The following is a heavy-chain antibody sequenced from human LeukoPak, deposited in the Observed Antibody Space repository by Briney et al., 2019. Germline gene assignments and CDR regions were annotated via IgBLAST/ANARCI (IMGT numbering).Heavy chain of an antibody. CDR2: IIPICGTA. Sequence: SVKVSCKASGYTFTSYGISWVRQAPGQGLEWMGGIIPICGTANYAQKFQGRVTITTDESTSTAYMELSSLRSEDTAVYYCARSSAGGRITIFGVVMDTPFDPWGQGTLVTVSS. J-gene: IGHJ5*02. V-gene: IGHV1-69*05. D-gene: IGHD3-3*01. CDR1: GYTFTSYG. CDR3: ARSSAGGRITIFGVVMDTPFDP.